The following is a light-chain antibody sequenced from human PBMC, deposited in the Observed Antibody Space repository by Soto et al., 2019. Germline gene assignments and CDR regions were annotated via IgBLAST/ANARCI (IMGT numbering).Light chain of an antibody. Sequence: QSVLTQPASVSGSPGQSITISCTGTSSDVGSYNLVSWYQQHPGKAPKLMIYEGSKRPSGVSNRFSGSKSGNTASLTISGLQADDLADYYCCSYAGSSSVVFGGGTHLTVL. CDR1: SSDVGSYNL. J-gene: IGLJ2*01. CDR2: EGS. CDR3: CSYAGSSSVV. V-gene: IGLV2-23*01.